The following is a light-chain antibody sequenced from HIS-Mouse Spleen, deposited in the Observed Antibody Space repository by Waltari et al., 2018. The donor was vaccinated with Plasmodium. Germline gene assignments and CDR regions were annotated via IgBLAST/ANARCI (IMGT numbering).Light chain of an antibody. CDR2: DVS. CDR3: CSYAGSYTLV. Sequence: QSALTQPRSVSGSPGQSVTISCPGTSSDVGGYNYVSWYQQQPGKAPKLMIYDVSKRPSGVPDRFSGSKSGNTASLTISGLQAEDEADYYCCSYAGSYTLVFGGGTKLTVL. V-gene: IGLV2-11*01. CDR1: SSDVGGYNY. J-gene: IGLJ2*01.